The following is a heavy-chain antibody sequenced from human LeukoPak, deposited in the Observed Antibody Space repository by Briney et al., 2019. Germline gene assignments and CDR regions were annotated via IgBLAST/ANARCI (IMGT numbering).Heavy chain of an antibody. D-gene: IGHD3-3*01. J-gene: IGHJ4*02. CDR1: GFTFSSYE. V-gene: IGHV3-48*03. CDR3: ARDGRFLEWFPFTHPIDY. Sequence: HPGGSLRLSCAASGFTFSSYEMNWVRQAPGKGLEWVSYISSSGSTRYYADSVKGRFTMSRDNAKNSLYLQMNSLRAEDTAVYYCARDGRFLEWFPFTHPIDYWGQGTLVTVSS. CDR2: ISSSGSTR.